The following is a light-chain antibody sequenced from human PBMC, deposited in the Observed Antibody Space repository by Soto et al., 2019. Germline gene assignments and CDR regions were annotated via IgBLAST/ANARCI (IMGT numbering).Light chain of an antibody. Sequence: EIVLTQSPATLSLSPGERATLSCRASQSGSSNYLAWYQQKPGQAPRLLMYGASSRATGIPARFSGSGSGTDFTLTISRVEHEDFGVYYCQQYGSSPYTFGQGTKLEIK. CDR3: QQYGSSPYT. J-gene: IGKJ2*01. CDR1: QSGSSNY. CDR2: GAS. V-gene: IGKV3-20*01.